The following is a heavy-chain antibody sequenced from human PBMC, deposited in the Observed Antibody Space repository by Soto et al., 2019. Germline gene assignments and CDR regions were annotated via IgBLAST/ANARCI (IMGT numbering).Heavy chain of an antibody. CDR1: GYPYNTYG. J-gene: IGHJ4*02. Sequence: ASLKVSYNASGYPYNTYGISWQRKAAGQGLEWMGWISAYNGNTNYAQKLQGRVTMTTDTSTSTAYMELRSLRSDDTAVYYCAREELRGGAVAKWWGQGTLVTVSS. CDR3: AREELRGGAVAKW. V-gene: IGHV1-18*01. D-gene: IGHD6-19*01. CDR2: ISAYNGNT.